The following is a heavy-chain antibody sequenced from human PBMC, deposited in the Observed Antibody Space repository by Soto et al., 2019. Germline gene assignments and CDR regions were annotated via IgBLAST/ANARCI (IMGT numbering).Heavy chain of an antibody. D-gene: IGHD5-18*01. J-gene: IGHJ4*02. CDR2: ISAYNGNT. CDR3: ARDRVRRIQLWLSGYFDY. V-gene: IGHV1-18*01. Sequence: ASVKVSCKASGYTFTSYGISWVRQAPGQGLEWMGWISAYNGNTNYAQKLQGRVTMTTDTSTSTAYMELRSLRSDDTAVYYCARDRVRRIQLWLSGYFDYWGRGTLVTVSS. CDR1: GYTFTSYG.